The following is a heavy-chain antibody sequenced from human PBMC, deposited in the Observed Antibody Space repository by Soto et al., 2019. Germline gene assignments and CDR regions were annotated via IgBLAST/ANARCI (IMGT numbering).Heavy chain of an antibody. J-gene: IGHJ5*02. CDR1: GFTFSSYS. V-gene: IGHV3-48*02. D-gene: IGHD3-3*01. Sequence: EVQLVESGGGLVQPGGSLRLSCAASGFTFSSYSMNWVRQAPGKGLEWVSYISSSSSTIYYADSVKGRFTISRDNAKNSLYLQMNSLRDEDTAVYYCARTFLEWLPLYWFDPWGGQGTLVTVSS. CDR2: ISSSSSTI. CDR3: ARTFLEWLPLYWFDP.